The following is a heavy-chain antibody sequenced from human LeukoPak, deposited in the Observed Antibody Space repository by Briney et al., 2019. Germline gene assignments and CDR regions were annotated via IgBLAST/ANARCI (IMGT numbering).Heavy chain of an antibody. CDR2: IIPIFGTA. J-gene: IGHJ6*03. CDR1: GGTFSSYA. D-gene: IGHD3-10*01. Sequence: GASVKVSCKASGGTFSSYAISWVRQAPGQGLEWMGGIIPIFGTANYAQKFQGRVTITTDESTSTAYMELSSLRSEDTAVYYCAREGRVTGYYYMDVWGKGTTVTVSS. V-gene: IGHV1-69*05. CDR3: AREGRVTGYYYMDV.